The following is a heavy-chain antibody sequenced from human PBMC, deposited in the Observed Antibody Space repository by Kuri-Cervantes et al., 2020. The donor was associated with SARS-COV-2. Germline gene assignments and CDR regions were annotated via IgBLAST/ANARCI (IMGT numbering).Heavy chain of an antibody. Sequence: GGSLRLSCAASGFTFSSYSMNWVRQAPGKGLEWVAVISYDGSNKYYADSVKGRFTISRDNSKNTLYLQMNSLRAEDTAVYYCARGRTMVRVMDVWGKGTTVTVSS. CDR2: ISYDGSNK. CDR1: GFTFSSYS. J-gene: IGHJ6*03. D-gene: IGHD3-10*01. CDR3: ARGRTMVRVMDV. V-gene: IGHV3-30*05.